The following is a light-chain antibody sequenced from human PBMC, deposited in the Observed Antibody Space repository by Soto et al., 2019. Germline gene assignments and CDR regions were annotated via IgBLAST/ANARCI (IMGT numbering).Light chain of an antibody. CDR2: GAS. V-gene: IGKV3-20*01. CDR1: QSISSSY. J-gene: IGKJ1*01. CDR3: QQYGSSPRT. Sequence: GVTQSPGTLSLSPAERATLSCRASQSISSSYLAWFQQKPGQAPRLLIYGASSRATGIPDRFSGGGSGTDFTLTISRLEPEDFAVYYCQQYGSSPRTFGQGTKVDIK.